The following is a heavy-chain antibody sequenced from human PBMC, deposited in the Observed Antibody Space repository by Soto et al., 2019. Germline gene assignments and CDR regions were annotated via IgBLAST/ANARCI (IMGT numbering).Heavy chain of an antibody. CDR3: ARERFTVIVEVIPWGMDV. CDR1: GFTFTDSY. J-gene: IGHJ6*02. CDR2: INPNSGDT. V-gene: IGHV1-2*02. D-gene: IGHD3-22*01. Sequence: ASVKVSCKASGFTFTDSYMHWVRQAPGQGLEWMGWINPNSGDTNEAQRFQGRVTMTRDTSIGTVYMELSRLRSDDTAVYYCARERFTVIVEVIPWGMDVWGQGTTVTVSS.